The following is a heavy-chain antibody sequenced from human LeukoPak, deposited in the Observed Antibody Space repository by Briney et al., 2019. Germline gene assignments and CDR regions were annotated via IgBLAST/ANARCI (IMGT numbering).Heavy chain of an antibody. V-gene: IGHV3-7*01. CDR3: ARGEVAGTPYYFDY. J-gene: IGHJ4*02. D-gene: IGHD6-19*01. CDR2: IKQDGSEK. Sequence: GGSLRLSCAASGFTFSSYGMSWVRQAPGKGLEWVANIKQDGSEKYYVDSVKGRFTISRDNAKNSLYLQMNSLRAEDTAVYYCARGEVAGTPYYFDYWGQGTLVTVSS. CDR1: GFTFSSYG.